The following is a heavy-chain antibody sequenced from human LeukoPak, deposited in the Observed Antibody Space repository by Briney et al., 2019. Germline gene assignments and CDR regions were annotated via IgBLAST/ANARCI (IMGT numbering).Heavy chain of an antibody. D-gene: IGHD3-10*01. J-gene: IGHJ4*02. Sequence: GASVKVSCKASGYTFTGYYMHWVRQAPGQGLEWMGRINPNSGGTNYAQKFQGRVTMTRDTSISTAYMELSRLRSDDTAVYYCARDYGSGSYNFDYWGQGTLVTVSS. CDR2: INPNSGGT. CDR3: ARDYGSGSYNFDY. V-gene: IGHV1-2*06. CDR1: GYTFTGYY.